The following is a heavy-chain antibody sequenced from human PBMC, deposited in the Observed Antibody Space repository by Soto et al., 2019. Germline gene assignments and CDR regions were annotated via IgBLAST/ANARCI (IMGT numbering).Heavy chain of an antibody. J-gene: IGHJ4*02. CDR1: GYTFTGYA. D-gene: IGHD6-19*01. CDR2: INAGNGNT. CDR3: ARAVAVAADFDY. Sequence: QVQLVQSGAEEKKPGASVKVYCKASGYTFTGYAMHWVRQAPGQRLEWMGWINAGNGNTKYSQKFQGRVTITRDTSASTAHMELSSLRSEDTAVYYCARAVAVAADFDYWGQGTLVTVSS. V-gene: IGHV1-3*05.